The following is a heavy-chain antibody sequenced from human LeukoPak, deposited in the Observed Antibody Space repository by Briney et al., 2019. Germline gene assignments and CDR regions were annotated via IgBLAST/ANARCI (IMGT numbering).Heavy chain of an antibody. Sequence: GGSLRLSCAASGFTFSGYSMNWVRQAPGKGLEWVSYIRSSGSPIYYADSVKGRFTISRDNAKNSVYLQMNSLRDEDTAVYYCVRDPDALDYWGQGTLVSVSS. J-gene: IGHJ4*02. V-gene: IGHV3-48*02. CDR3: VRDPDALDY. CDR2: IRSSGSPI. CDR1: GFTFSGYS.